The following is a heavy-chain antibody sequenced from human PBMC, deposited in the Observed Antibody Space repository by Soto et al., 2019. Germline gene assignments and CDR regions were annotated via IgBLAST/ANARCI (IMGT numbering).Heavy chain of an antibody. CDR1: GFTFSIYA. Sequence: QVHLVESGGGVVQPGGSLRLSCAASGFTFSIYAMHWVRQAPGKGLEWVAVISYDGSQKYSTESVKGRFTISRDNSRSTLFLQMDSLRTADTAVYYCASISPFRPVIQAPAAAGRRDATFDIWGPGTLVSVSS. CDR2: ISYDGSQK. J-gene: IGHJ3*02. V-gene: IGHV3-30*04. CDR3: ASISPFRPVIQAPAAAGRRDATFDI. D-gene: IGHD6-13*01.